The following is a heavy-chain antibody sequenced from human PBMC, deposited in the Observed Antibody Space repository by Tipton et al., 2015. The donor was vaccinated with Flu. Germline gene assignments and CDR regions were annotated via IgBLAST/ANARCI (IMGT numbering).Heavy chain of an antibody. CDR2: INPNSGGT. V-gene: IGHV1-2*06. J-gene: IGHJ6*02. CDR3: ARDTGGERVGDV. Sequence: QLVQSGAEMKKPGASVKVSCKASGHTFSGYYMHWIRQAPGQGLEWMGRINPNSGGTTYAQKFQGRVTMTRDTSSRTDYLEVRSLRADGTAVYFCARDTGGERVGDVWGQGTTVIVSS. D-gene: IGHD3-16*01. CDR1: GHTFSGYY.